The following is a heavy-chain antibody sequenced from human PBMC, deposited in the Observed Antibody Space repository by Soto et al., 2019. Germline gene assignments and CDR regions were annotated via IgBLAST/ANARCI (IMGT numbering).Heavy chain of an antibody. D-gene: IGHD3-22*01. Sequence: EVQLVESGGGLVQPGGSLRFSCAASGFTFSSYWMSWVRQAPGKGLEWVANIKQDGSEKYYVDSVKGRFTISRDNAKNSLYLQMNSLRAEDTAVYYCARDGTTYYYVDWGQGTLVTVSS. CDR2: IKQDGSEK. V-gene: IGHV3-7*01. CDR1: GFTFSSYW. J-gene: IGHJ4*02. CDR3: ARDGTTYYYVD.